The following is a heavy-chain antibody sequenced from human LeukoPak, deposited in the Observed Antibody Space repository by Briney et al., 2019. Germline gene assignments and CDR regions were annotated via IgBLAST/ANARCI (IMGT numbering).Heavy chain of an antibody. CDR1: GYTFTIYG. CDR2: IIPVFGTT. V-gene: IGHV1-69*06. D-gene: IGHD3-22*01. Sequence: SVKVSCKASGYTFTIYGISWVRQAPGQGLEWLGGIIPVFGTTTYAQKFQAKVTMTADKSTNTAYLEISSLTSDDTAVYYCARCSPGDSSNFYAVLQYWGQGTQVTVST. CDR3: ARCSPGDSSNFYAVLQY. J-gene: IGHJ4*02.